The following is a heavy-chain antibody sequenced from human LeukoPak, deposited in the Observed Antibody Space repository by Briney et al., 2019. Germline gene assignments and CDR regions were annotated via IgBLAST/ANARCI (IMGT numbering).Heavy chain of an antibody. CDR3: ARGGHKLDIEATRYYYGVDD. V-gene: IGHV3-74*03. D-gene: IGHD5-12*01. J-gene: IGHJ6*02. CDR1: GFILSDYW. Sequence: GGSLRLSCAASGFILSDYWMHWVRQGPGGGLVHVSRIESDGSRTTYADSVKGRFTVSRDDAKNTMYLQMNSLRAEDTAVYYCARGGHKLDIEATRYYYGVDDWGQGTTVTVSS. CDR2: IESDGSRT.